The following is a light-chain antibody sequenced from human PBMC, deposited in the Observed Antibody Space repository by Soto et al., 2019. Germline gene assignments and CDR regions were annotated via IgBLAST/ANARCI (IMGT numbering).Light chain of an antibody. CDR3: AAWDDSLNGYVV. Sequence: QSVLTQPPSASGTPGQRVTISCSGSSSNIGSYTVNWYQHLPGTAPKLLIYTNNQRPSGVPHRFSGSKSGTSASLAISGLQSEDEDDYYCAAWDDSLNGYVVFGGGTKLTVL. CDR1: SSNIGSYT. CDR2: TNN. V-gene: IGLV1-44*01. J-gene: IGLJ2*01.